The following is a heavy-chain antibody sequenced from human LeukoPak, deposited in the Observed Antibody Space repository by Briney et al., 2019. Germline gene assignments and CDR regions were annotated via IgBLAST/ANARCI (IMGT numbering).Heavy chain of an antibody. CDR3: ATLTGPRTFDY. J-gene: IGHJ4*02. CDR2: INWTGDNT. CDR1: GFTFSSYS. Sequence: PGGSLRLSCAASGFTFSSYSMNWVRQAPGKGLEWVSGINWTGDNTAYADSVKGRFTISRDNAKNSLYLQMDSLRADDTALYYCATLTGPRTFDYWGQGTLVTVSS. D-gene: IGHD1-20*01. V-gene: IGHV3-20*04.